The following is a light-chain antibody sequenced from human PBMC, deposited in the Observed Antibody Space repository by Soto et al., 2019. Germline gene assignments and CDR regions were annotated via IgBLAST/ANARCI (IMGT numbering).Light chain of an antibody. V-gene: IGLV1-51*01. J-gene: IGLJ1*01. CDR2: DNN. CDR3: GTWDSSLSAGV. CDR1: SSNIGNNY. Sequence: QSVLTQPPSVSAAPGQKVTISCSGSSSNIGNNYVSRYQQLPGTAPKLLIYDNNKRPSGIPDRFSGSKSGTSATLGITGLQTGDEADYYRGTWDSSLSAGVFGTGTKVTVL.